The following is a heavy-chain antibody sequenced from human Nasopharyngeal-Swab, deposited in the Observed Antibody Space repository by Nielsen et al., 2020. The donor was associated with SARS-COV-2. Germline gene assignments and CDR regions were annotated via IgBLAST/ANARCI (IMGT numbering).Heavy chain of an antibody. CDR3: TTDYYFDY. CDR1: GFTFNNYN. J-gene: IGHJ4*02. CDR2: IKSKTDGSTR. Sequence: GESLKISCAASGFTFNNYNFNWVRQAPGKGLEWVGRIKSKTDGSTRDYGVPVKGRFTIRRDDSKNTAFLQMDSLKTEDTALYYCTTDYYFDYWGQGTLVTVSS. V-gene: IGHV3-15*01.